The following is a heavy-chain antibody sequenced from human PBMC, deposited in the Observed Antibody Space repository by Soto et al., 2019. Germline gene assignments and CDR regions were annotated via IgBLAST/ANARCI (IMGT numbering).Heavy chain of an antibody. CDR2: ISGSGGST. J-gene: IGHJ6*03. V-gene: IGHV3-23*01. D-gene: IGHD2-15*01. CDR3: ANVDSIYYYYMDV. Sequence: GGFLRLSCAASGFTFSSYAMSWVRQAPGKGLEWVSAISGSGGSTYYADSVKGRFTISRDNSKNTLYLQMNSLRAEDTAVYYCANVDSIYYYYMDVWGKGTTVTVSS. CDR1: GFTFSSYA.